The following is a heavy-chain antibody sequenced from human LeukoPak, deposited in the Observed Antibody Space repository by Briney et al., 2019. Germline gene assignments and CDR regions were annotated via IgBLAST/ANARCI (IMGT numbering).Heavy chain of an antibody. V-gene: IGHV3-48*01. CDR2: ISSSSSTI. CDR1: GFTFSSYS. D-gene: IGHD3/OR15-3a*01. J-gene: IGHJ4*02. CDR3: ASGQKGLFDY. Sequence: QAGGSLRLSCAASGFTFSSYSMNWVRQAPGKGLEWVSYISSSSSTIYYADSVKGRFTVSRDNAKNSLYLQMNSLRAEDTAVYYCASGQKGLFDYWGQGTLVTVSS.